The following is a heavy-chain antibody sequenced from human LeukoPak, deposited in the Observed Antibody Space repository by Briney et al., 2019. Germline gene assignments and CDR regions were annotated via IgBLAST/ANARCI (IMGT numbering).Heavy chain of an antibody. CDR2: ISASGGDT. CDR1: GLTFSSYS. J-gene: IGHJ4*02. CDR3: AKEQSSSGFFDY. Sequence: GGSLRLSCVVSGLTFSSYSMSWVRQAPGKGLEWVSGISASGGDTWYPDSVKGRFTISRDNSKNTLYVQMNSLRAENTAVYYCAKEQSSSGFFDYWGQGTLVTVSS. V-gene: IGHV3-23*01. D-gene: IGHD6-6*01.